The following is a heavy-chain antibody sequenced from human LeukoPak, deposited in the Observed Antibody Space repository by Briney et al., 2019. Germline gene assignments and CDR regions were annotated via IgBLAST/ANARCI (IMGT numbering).Heavy chain of an antibody. J-gene: IGHJ4*02. D-gene: IGHD2-2*01. V-gene: IGHV3-23*01. Sequence: GGSLRLSCAASGFTFSSYAMSWVRQAPGKGLEWVSAISGSGGSTYYADSVKGRFTISRDNSKNTLYLQMNSLRAEDTAVYYCAKDIGPRYCSSTSCGFDYWGQGTLVTVSS. CDR1: GFTFSSYA. CDR2: ISGSGGST. CDR3: AKDIGPRYCSSTSCGFDY.